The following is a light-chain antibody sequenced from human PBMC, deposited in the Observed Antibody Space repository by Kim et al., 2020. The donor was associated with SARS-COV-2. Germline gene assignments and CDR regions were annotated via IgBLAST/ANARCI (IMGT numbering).Light chain of an antibody. Sequence: EIVLTQSPGTLSLSPGERATLSCRASQSVISNHLAWYQQKPGQAPRLLIYGASRRATGIPSRFSGSGSGTDFTLTISRLEPEDFAVYFCHQYGISRTFGQGTKVDIK. CDR3: HQYGISRT. V-gene: IGKV3-20*01. CDR2: GAS. J-gene: IGKJ1*01. CDR1: QSVISNH.